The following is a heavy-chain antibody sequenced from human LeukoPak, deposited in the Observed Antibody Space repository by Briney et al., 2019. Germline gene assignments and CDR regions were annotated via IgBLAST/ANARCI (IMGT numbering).Heavy chain of an antibody. CDR3: ARNPFSGYGFFDY. Sequence: PSETLSLTCAVSGGSISSGDYYWSWIRQPPRKGLEWIGYIYYSGSTYYNPSLKSRVTISVDTSKNQFSLKLSSVTAADTAVYYCARNPFSGYGFFDYWGQGTLVTVSS. CDR1: GGSISSGDYY. V-gene: IGHV4-30-4*01. CDR2: IYYSGST. D-gene: IGHD5-12*01. J-gene: IGHJ4*02.